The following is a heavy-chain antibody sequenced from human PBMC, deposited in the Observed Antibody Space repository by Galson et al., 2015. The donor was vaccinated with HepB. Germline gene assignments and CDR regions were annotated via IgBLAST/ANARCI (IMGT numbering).Heavy chain of an antibody. CDR2: IKQDGSEK. Sequence: SLRLSCAASGFTFSSYWMSWVRQAPGKGLEWVANIKQDGSEKYYVDSVKGRFTISRDNAKNSLYLQMNSLRAEDTAVYYCAGENRGITGTKHVRYYYYMDVWGQGTTVTVSS. D-gene: IGHD1-7*01. CDR3: AGENRGITGTKHVRYYYYMDV. J-gene: IGHJ6*03. CDR1: GFTFSSYW. V-gene: IGHV3-7*03.